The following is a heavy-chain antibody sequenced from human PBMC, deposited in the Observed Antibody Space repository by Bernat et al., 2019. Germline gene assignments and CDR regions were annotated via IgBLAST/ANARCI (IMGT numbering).Heavy chain of an antibody. V-gene: IGHV3-48*03. D-gene: IGHD1-26*01. J-gene: IGHJ4*02. CDR2: NSSSGSTR. CDR1: GFTFSSYE. CDR3: ARDWDYYFDY. Sequence: EVQLVESGGGLVQPGGSLRLSCAASGFTFSSYEMNCVRQAPGKGLEWVSYNSSSGSTRYYADSVKGRFTISRDNAKNSLYLQMDRLRAEDTAVYYCARDWDYYFDYWGQGNLVTVSS.